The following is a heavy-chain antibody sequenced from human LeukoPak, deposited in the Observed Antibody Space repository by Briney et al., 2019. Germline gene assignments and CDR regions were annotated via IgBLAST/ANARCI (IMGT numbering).Heavy chain of an antibody. J-gene: IGHJ4*02. Sequence: ASVKVSCKASGYTFTGYYMHWVRQAPGQGLEWMGRINPNSGGTNYAQKFQGRVTMTRDTSIGTAYMELSRLRSDDTAVYYCARDRSSGWYEHPFDYWGQGTLVTVSS. V-gene: IGHV1-2*06. CDR2: INPNSGGT. CDR3: ARDRSSGWYEHPFDY. CDR1: GYTFTGYY. D-gene: IGHD6-19*01.